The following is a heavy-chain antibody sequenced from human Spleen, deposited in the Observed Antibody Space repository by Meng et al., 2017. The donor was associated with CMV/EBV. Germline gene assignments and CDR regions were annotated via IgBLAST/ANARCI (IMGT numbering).Heavy chain of an antibody. CDR2: IIPILGIA. CDR3: ARDASIAARPLWYFDL. CDR1: GGTFRSYT. J-gene: IGHJ2*01. V-gene: IGHV1-69*04. D-gene: IGHD6-6*01. Sequence: SGGTFRSYTISWVRQAPGQGLEWMGRIIPILGIANYAQKFQGRVTITADKSTSTAYMELSSLRSEDTAVYYCARDASIAARPLWYFDLWGRGTLVTVSS.